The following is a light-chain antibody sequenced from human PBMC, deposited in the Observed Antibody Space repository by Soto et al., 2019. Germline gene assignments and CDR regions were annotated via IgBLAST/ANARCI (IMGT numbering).Light chain of an antibody. J-gene: IGLJ3*02. CDR3: QSYDSSLSGWV. CDR1: SSNLGAGYD. Sequence: QSVLTQPPSVSGAPGQRVTISCSGSSSNLGAGYDVQWYRQFPGTAPKLLIYANSVRPSGVPDRFSGSKSGTSASLAITGLQAEDEADYYCQSYDSSLSGWVFGGGTKVTVL. CDR2: ANS. V-gene: IGLV1-40*01.